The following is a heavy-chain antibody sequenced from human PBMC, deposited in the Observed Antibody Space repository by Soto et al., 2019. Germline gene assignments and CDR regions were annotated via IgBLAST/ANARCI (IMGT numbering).Heavy chain of an antibody. CDR3: ARGLRNYYGVDV. Sequence: EVKLVESGGGLVQPGGSLRLSCIASGFTFSTHWMHWVRQAPGKGLVWVSRVKYDGRTTSYADSLKGRFTISRDNAKNTVDLQMNSLRVDDTGVYYCARGLRNYYGVDVWGQGTTVTVSS. V-gene: IGHV3-74*01. J-gene: IGHJ6*02. CDR1: GFTFSTHW. D-gene: IGHD5-12*01. CDR2: VKYDGRTT.